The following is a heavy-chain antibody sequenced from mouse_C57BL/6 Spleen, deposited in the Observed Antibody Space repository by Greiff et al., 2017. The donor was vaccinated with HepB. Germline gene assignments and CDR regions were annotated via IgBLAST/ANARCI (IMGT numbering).Heavy chain of an antibody. Sequence: QVQLQQSGAELVKPGASVKLSCKASGYTFTEYTIHWVKQRSGQGLEWIGWFYPGSGSIKYNEKFKDKATLTADKSSSTVYMELSRWTSEDSAVYFCARHEEGAYYSNYRYFDVWGTGTTVTVSS. CDR3: ARHEEGAYYSNYRYFDV. D-gene: IGHD2-5*01. J-gene: IGHJ1*03. CDR2: FYPGSGSI. CDR1: GYTFTEYT. V-gene: IGHV1-62-2*01.